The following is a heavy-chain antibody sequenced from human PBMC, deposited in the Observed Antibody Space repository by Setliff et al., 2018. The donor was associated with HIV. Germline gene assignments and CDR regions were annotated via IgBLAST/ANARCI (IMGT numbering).Heavy chain of an antibody. D-gene: IGHD3-22*01. CDR3: ASRVYYYDSSGYLREEGFDP. CDR1: GGSISNSRYY. Sequence: SEALSLTCTVSGGSISNSRYYWSWIRQPPGKGLEWIGSIYYSGSTYYNPSLKSRVTISVDTSKNQFSLKLSSVTAADAAVYYCASRVYYYDSSGYLREEGFDPWGQGTLVTVSS. J-gene: IGHJ5*02. V-gene: IGHV4-39*01. CDR2: IYYSGST.